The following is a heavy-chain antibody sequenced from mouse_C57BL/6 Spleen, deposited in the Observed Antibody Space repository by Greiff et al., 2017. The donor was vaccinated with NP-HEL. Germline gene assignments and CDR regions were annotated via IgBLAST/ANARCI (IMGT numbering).Heavy chain of an antibody. J-gene: IGHJ3*01. CDR2: IYPGSGNT. V-gene: IGHV1-66*01. Sequence: QVQLQQSGPELVKPGASVKISCKASGYSFTSYYIHWVKQRPGQGLEWIGWIYPGSGNTKYNEKFKGKATLTADTSSSTAYMQLSSLTSEDSAVYYCASYPLNWERWFAYWGQGTLVTVSA. CDR3: ASYPLNWERWFAY. CDR1: GYSFTSYY. D-gene: IGHD4-1*01.